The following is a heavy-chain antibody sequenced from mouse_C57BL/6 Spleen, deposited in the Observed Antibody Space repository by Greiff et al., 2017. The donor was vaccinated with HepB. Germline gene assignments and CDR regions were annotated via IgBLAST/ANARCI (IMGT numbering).Heavy chain of an antibody. D-gene: IGHD1-1*01. CDR1: GFTFSDYG. V-gene: IGHV5-17*01. CDR2: ISSGSSTI. J-gene: IGHJ1*03. CDR3: ARSPYYGSSYWYFDV. Sequence: EVNVVESGGGLVKPGGSLKLSCAASGFTFSDYGMHWVRQAPEKGLEWVAYISSGSSTIYYADTVKGRFTISRDNAKNTLFLQMTSLRSEDTAMHYCARSPYYGSSYWYFDVWGTGTTVTVSS.